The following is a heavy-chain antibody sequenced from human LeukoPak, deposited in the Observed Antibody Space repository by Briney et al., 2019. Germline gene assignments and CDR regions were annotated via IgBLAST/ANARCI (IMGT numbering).Heavy chain of an antibody. CDR1: GYTFTSYA. CDR3: ARDTVTTKNLAY. CDR2: INAGNGNT. D-gene: IGHD4-17*01. Sequence: ASVKVSCKASGYTFTSYAMHWVRQAPGQRLEWMGWINAGNGNTKYSQKFQGRVTITRDTSASTAYMELSSLRSEDTAVYYCARDTVTTKNLAYWGQGTLVTVSS. J-gene: IGHJ4*02. V-gene: IGHV1-3*01.